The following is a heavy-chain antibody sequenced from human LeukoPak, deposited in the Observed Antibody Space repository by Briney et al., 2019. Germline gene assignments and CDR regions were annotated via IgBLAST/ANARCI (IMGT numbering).Heavy chain of an antibody. Sequence: SETLSLTCTVSGGSISSGDYYWSWIRQPPGKGLEWIGYIYYSGSTYYNPSLKSRVTISVDTSKNQFSLKLSSVTAADTAVYYCARGLILGYCSGGSCYWFDPWGQGTLVTVSS. D-gene: IGHD2-15*01. V-gene: IGHV4-30-4*01. CDR1: GGSISSGDYY. J-gene: IGHJ5*02. CDR3: ARGLILGYCSGGSCYWFDP. CDR2: IYYSGST.